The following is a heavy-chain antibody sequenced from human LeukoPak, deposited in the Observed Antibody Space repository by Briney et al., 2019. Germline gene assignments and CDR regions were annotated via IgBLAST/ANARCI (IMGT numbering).Heavy chain of an antibody. D-gene: IGHD2-15*01. CDR1: GFTFSSYA. J-gene: IGHJ6*03. CDR2: ISSSSTSI. V-gene: IGHV3-48*01. CDR3: ARSVAHMDV. Sequence: GGSLRLSCAASGFTFSSYAMSWVRQAPGKGLEWVSYISSSSTSIYYADSVKGRFTISRDNAKNSLYLQMNSLRAEDTAVYYCARSVAHMDVWGKGTTVTVSS.